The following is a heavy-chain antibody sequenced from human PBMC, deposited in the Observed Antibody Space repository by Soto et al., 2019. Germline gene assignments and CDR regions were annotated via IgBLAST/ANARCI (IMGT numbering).Heavy chain of an antibody. CDR3: AGEEGFSYTNHHYYYGMDV. J-gene: IGHJ6*02. D-gene: IGHD3-16*01. V-gene: IGHV6-1*01. CDR2: TYYRSKWYN. Sequence: SQTLSLTCAISGDSVSSNSAAWNWIRQSPSRGLEWLGRTYYRSKWYNDYAVSVKSRITINPDTSKNQFSLQLNSVTPEDTAVYYCAGEEGFSYTNHHYYYGMDVWGQGTTVTVSS. CDR1: GDSVSSNSAA.